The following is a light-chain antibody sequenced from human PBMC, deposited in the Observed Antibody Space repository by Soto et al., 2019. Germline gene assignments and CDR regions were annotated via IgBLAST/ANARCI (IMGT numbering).Light chain of an antibody. J-gene: IGLJ1*01. CDR3: KSAAGSNTYV. CDR2: EVV. V-gene: IGLV2-8*01. Sequence: QSALTQPPSASGSPGQSVTISCTGTKNDIGVYDFVSWYQHHPGKAPRLIIYEVVQRPSGVPDRFSGSKSGNTASLTVSGHEDDDDDDYCSKSAAGSNTYVFGRGTKVTVL. CDR1: KNDIGVYDF.